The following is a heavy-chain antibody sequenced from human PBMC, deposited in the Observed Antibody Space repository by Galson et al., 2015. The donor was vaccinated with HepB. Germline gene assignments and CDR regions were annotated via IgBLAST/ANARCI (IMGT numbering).Heavy chain of an antibody. CDR2: IYWDDDK. V-gene: IGHV2-5*02. Sequence: PALVKPTQTLTLTCTFSGFSLSTSGVGVGWIRQPPGKALEWLALIYWDDDKRYSPSLKSRLTITKDTSKNQVVLTMTNMDPVDTATYYCAHRSIVVVPAAMSDWFDPWGQGTLVTVSS. CDR1: GFSLSTSGVG. J-gene: IGHJ5*02. D-gene: IGHD2-2*01. CDR3: AHRSIVVVPAAMSDWFDP.